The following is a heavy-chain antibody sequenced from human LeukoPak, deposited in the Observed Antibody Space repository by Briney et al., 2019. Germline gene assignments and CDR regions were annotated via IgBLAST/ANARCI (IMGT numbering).Heavy chain of an antibody. V-gene: IGHV4-39*01. Sequence: PSETLSLTCTVSGGSIRSSYYYWGWIRQPPGKGLEWIESIYDSGSTYYNPSLKSRVTISVDTSKNQFSLKLNSVTAADTAVYYCARVPLPYVWGSYRSFDPWGQGTLVTVSS. CDR3: ARVPLPYVWGSYRSFDP. CDR1: GGSIRSSYYY. D-gene: IGHD3-16*02. CDR2: IYDSGST. J-gene: IGHJ5*02.